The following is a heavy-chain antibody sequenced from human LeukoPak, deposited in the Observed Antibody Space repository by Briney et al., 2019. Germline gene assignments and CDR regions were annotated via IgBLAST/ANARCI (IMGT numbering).Heavy chain of an antibody. V-gene: IGHV4-39*01. CDR1: GGSISSSSYY. CDR2: IYYSGST. J-gene: IGHJ4*02. CDR3: ARCVAGGDFDY. D-gene: IGHD6-19*01. Sequence: SETLSLTCTVSGGSISSSSYYWGWIRQPPGKGLEWIGSIYYSGSTYYNPSLKSRVTISVGTSKNQFSLKLSSVTAADTAVYYCARCVAGGDFDYWGQGTLVTVSS.